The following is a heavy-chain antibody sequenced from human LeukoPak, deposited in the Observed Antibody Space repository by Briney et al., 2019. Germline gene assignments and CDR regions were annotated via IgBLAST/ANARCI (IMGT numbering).Heavy chain of an antibody. CDR1: GYSFNDYA. CDR3: ARSIWYNRQYYFDS. Sequence: ASVKVSCKASGYSFNDYAMQWLRQAPGQRLEWMGWINCGNGKTKYSEKFQGRVTITRDQSATTAYMDLISLRSEDTAVYYCARSIWYNRQYYFDSWGQGTLVTVSS. J-gene: IGHJ4*02. CDR2: INCGNGKT. D-gene: IGHD6-13*01. V-gene: IGHV1-3*01.